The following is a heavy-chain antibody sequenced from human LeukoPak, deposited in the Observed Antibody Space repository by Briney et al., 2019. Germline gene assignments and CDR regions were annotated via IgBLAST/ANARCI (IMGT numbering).Heavy chain of an antibody. D-gene: IGHD2-21*01. CDR2: MNPNSGNT. V-gene: IGHV1-8*01. CDR3: ARRGATSPPNIYCGGDCYTQNWFDP. Sequence: ASVKVSCKASGYTFISYDINWVRQATGQGLEWMGWMNPNSGNTGYAQKFQGRVTMTRNTSISTAYMELSSLRSEDTAVYYCARRGATSPPNIYCGGDCYTQNWFDPWGQGTQVTVSS. J-gene: IGHJ5*02. CDR1: GYTFISYD.